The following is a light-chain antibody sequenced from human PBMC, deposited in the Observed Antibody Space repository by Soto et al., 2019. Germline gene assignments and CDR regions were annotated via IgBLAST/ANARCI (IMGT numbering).Light chain of an antibody. V-gene: IGKV1-5*03. J-gene: IGKJ1*01. CDR2: KAS. Sequence: DIQMTQSPSTLSASVGDRVTITCRASQRISSWLAWYQQKPGKAPKLLIYKASSLECGVPSRFSGSGSGTEFTLTISSLQPDDVATYYCQQYNSYSRTFGQGTKVEIK. CDR1: QRISSW. CDR3: QQYNSYSRT.